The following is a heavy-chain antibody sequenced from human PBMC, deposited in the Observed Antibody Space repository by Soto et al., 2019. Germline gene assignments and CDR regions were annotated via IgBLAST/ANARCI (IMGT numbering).Heavy chain of an antibody. Sequence: PGGSLRLSCAASGFTVSSYAMSWVRQAPGKGLEWVSFISGSGDSTYYAESVKGRFTISRDKSKNTVYLQMNSVRAEDTAVYYCAKLQWFYYDSSGYYRFDYWGQGTLVTVSS. J-gene: IGHJ4*02. D-gene: IGHD3-22*01. CDR1: GFTVSSYA. V-gene: IGHV3-23*01. CDR3: AKLQWFYYDSSGYYRFDY. CDR2: ISGSGDST.